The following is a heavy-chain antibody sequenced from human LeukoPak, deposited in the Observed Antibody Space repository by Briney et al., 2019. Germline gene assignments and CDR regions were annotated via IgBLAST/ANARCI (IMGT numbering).Heavy chain of an antibody. CDR3: ATIGSTYGGNSRRNY. D-gene: IGHD4-23*01. V-gene: IGHV4-34*01. Sequence: PSETLSLTCAVYGGSFSGYYWSWIRQPPGKGLEWIGEINHSGSTNYNPSLKSRVTISVDTSKNQFSLKLSSVTAADTAVYYCATIGSTYGGNSRRNYWGQGTLVTVSS. CDR1: GGSFSGYY. J-gene: IGHJ4*02. CDR2: INHSGST.